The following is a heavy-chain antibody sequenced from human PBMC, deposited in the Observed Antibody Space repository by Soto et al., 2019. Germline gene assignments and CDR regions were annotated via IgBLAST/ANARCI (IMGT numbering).Heavy chain of an antibody. CDR3: ARGRYNWNY. Sequence: SETLSLTCAVYGGSFSGYYWSWIRQPPGKGLEWIGEINHGGSTNYNPSLKSRVTISVDTSKNQFSLKLSSVTAADTAVYYCARGRYNWNYWGQGTLVTVSS. D-gene: IGHD1-20*01. J-gene: IGHJ4*02. CDR1: GGSFSGYY. V-gene: IGHV4-34*01. CDR2: INHGGST.